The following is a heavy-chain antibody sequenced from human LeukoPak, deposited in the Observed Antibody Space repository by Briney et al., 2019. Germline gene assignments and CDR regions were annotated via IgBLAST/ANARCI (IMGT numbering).Heavy chain of an antibody. D-gene: IGHD5-12*01. V-gene: IGHV3-30-3*01. Sequence: GGSLRLSCAASGFTFSSYAMHWVRQAPGKGLEWVAVISYDGSNKYYADSVKGRFTISRDNSKNTLYLQMNSLRAEDTVVYYCARDGTGYDYWGQGTLVTVSS. CDR1: GFTFSSYA. CDR3: ARDGTGYDY. J-gene: IGHJ4*02. CDR2: ISYDGSNK.